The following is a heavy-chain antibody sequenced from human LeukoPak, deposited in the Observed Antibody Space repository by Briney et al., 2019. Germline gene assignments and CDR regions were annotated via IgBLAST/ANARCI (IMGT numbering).Heavy chain of an antibody. Sequence: GRSLRLSCAASGFTFGSYAMHWVRQAPGKGLEWVAVISYDGSNKYYADSVKSRLTISRDNSKNTLYLQMNSLRAEDTAVYYCARADGRSSMHAFDIWGQGTMVTVSS. CDR2: ISYDGSNK. V-gene: IGHV3-30-3*01. D-gene: IGHD2-2*01. J-gene: IGHJ3*02. CDR1: GFTFGSYA. CDR3: ARADGRSSMHAFDI.